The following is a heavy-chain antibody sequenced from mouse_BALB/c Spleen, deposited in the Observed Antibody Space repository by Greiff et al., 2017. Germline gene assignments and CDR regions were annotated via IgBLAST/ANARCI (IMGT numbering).Heavy chain of an antibody. V-gene: IGHV5-4*02. CDR2: ISDGGSYT. Sequence: EVQGVESGGGLVKPGGSLKLSCAASGFTFSDYYMYWVRQTPEKRLEWVATISDGGSYTYYPDSVKGRFTISRDNAKNNLYLQMSSLKSEDTAMYYCARPYYGMGAMDYWGQGTSVTVSS. D-gene: IGHD1-1*01. J-gene: IGHJ4*01. CDR1: GFTFSDYY. CDR3: ARPYYGMGAMDY.